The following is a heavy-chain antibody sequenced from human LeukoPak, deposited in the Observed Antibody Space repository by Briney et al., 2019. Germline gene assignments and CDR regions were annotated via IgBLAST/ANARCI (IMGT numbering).Heavy chain of an antibody. Sequence: SETLSLTCTVSGGSISSYYWGWIRQPPGKGLEWIGYIYYTGSTNYNPSLKSRVTISVDTSKNQFSLKLSSVTAADTAVYYCARHYGSGKPWFDYWGQGTLVTVSS. CDR3: ARHYGSGKPWFDY. D-gene: IGHD3-10*01. J-gene: IGHJ4*02. V-gene: IGHV4-59*01. CDR1: GGSISSYY. CDR2: IYYTGST.